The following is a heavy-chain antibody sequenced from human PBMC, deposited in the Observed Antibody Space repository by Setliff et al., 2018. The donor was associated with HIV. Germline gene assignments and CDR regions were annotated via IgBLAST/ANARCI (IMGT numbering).Heavy chain of an antibody. V-gene: IGHV4-39*07. CDR1: GGSISNGDHY. Sequence: ASETLSLTCTVSGGSISNGDHYWAWIRQSPGKGLEWIGSIYHSGSTQYNPSLKSRVTISVDTPKNQFSLKLSSVTAADTAVYYCASSPAWRSYYGLHTFDYWGQGTLVTVSS. J-gene: IGHJ4*02. CDR3: ASSPAWRSYYGLHTFDY. D-gene: IGHD4-17*01. CDR2: IYHSGST.